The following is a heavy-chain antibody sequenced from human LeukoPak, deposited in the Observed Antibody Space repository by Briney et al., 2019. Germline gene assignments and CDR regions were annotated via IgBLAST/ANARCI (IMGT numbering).Heavy chain of an antibody. V-gene: IGHV3-7*01. CDR2: IKNDGSEN. J-gene: IGHJ4*02. CDR1: GFTFSRYW. D-gene: IGHD3-22*01. Sequence: GVSLRLSCVASGFTFSRYWMSWVRQAPGKGLEWVANIKNDGSENYYVDSVKGRFTISRDNAKNSLYLQLDSLRAEDTAVYYCARAPPYYYESTGYYGGCGYFDYWGQGTLVTVSS. CDR3: ARAPPYYYESTGYYGGCGYFDY.